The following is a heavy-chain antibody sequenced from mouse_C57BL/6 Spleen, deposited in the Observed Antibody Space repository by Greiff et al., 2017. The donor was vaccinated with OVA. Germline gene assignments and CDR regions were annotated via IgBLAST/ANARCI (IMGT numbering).Heavy chain of an antibody. CDR3: AIGEVTTGGFAY. D-gene: IGHD2-2*01. Sequence: QVQLQQPGAELVKPGASVKVSCTASGYTFTSYWMHWVKQRPGQGLEWIGRIHPSDGDTNYNQKFKGKATLTVDKSSSTAYMQLSSLTSEDSAVYYCAIGEVTTGGFAYWGQGTLVTVSA. CDR1: GYTFTSYW. J-gene: IGHJ3*01. V-gene: IGHV1-74*01. CDR2: IHPSDGDT.